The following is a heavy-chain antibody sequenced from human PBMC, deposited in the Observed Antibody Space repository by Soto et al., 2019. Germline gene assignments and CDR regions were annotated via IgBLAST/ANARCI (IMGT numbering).Heavy chain of an antibody. D-gene: IGHD3-10*01. J-gene: IGHJ4*02. V-gene: IGHV1-18*01. CDR1: GYTFTSHG. CDR2: ISSLTGCT. CDR3: ARDISYGSGTSYGY. Sequence: QVQLVQSGPEVKKPGASVKVSCKASGYTFTSHGISWVRQAPGQGLEWMGWISSLTGCTNYAQALQGRVTRTTDTSTSTAYMELRSLTSDDTAVYYCARDISYGSGTSYGYWGQGTRVTVSS.